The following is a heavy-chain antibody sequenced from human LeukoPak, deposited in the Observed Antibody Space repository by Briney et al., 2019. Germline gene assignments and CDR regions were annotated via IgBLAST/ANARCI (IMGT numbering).Heavy chain of an antibody. D-gene: IGHD2-2*01. Sequence: AGYLRLYCAASGFTFSSNSMNWLRQAPGKGLEWGSSISSSSSYIYYADSVKGRFTISRDNAKNSLYLQMNSLRAEDTAVYYCARDWIVPAAMPHDYWGQGTLVTVSS. CDR1: GFTFSSNS. CDR3: ARDWIVPAAMPHDY. J-gene: IGHJ4*02. V-gene: IGHV3-21*01. CDR2: ISSSSSYI.